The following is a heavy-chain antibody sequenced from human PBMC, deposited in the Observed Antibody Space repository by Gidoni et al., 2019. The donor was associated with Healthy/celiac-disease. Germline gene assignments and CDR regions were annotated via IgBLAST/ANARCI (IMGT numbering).Heavy chain of an antibody. CDR3: ARDLGSSWYFGWFDP. V-gene: IGHV3-21*06. Sequence: EVQLVESGGGLVKPEGSLRRSCADSGFTSSSYSMNWVRQAPGKGLAWVSSISGSSSYIYYADSVKGRFTISRDNAKNSLYLQMNSLRAEDTAVYYCARDLGSSWYFGWFDPWGQGTLVTVSS. J-gene: IGHJ5*02. CDR2: ISGSSSYI. CDR1: GFTSSSYS. D-gene: IGHD6-13*01.